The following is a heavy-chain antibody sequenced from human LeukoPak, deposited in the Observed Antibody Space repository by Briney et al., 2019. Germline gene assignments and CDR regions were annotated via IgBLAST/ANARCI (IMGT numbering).Heavy chain of an antibody. CDR1: GFPLSSYE. J-gene: IGHJ1*01. Sequence: GGSLRHSCAASGFPLSSYEINWVRQVPRRGVEWISYISSSGNTIYYADSVKGRFTNSRDNDKTLLYLQMNRLRAEDTAVYYCARPSRPYRSSEYFQHWGQGTLVTVSS. D-gene: IGHD6-13*01. CDR2: ISSSGNTI. V-gene: IGHV3-48*03. CDR3: ARPSRPYRSSEYFQH.